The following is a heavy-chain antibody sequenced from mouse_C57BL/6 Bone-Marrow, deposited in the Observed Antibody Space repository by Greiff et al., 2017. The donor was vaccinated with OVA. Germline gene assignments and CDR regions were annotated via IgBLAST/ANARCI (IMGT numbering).Heavy chain of an antibody. CDR3: ARDNYSGYYFDY. CDR1: GYTFTSYW. D-gene: IGHD1-1*01. Sequence: QVQLQQPGAELVKPGASVKMSCKASGYTFTSYWITWVKQRRGQGLEWIGDIYPGSDSTTDNEKFQIKATLTVDTSPSTAYMQLSSLTSEDSAVYCCARDNYSGYYFDYWGQGPTLTVS. J-gene: IGHJ2*01. V-gene: IGHV1-55*01. CDR2: IYPGSDST.